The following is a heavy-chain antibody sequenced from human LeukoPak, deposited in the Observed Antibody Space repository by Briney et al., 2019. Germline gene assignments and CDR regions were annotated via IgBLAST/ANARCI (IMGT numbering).Heavy chain of an antibody. CDR1: GGSISSYY. CDR3: ARLARAIVVVPAAADY. V-gene: IGHV4-59*01. Sequence: KPSETLCLTCTVSGGSISSYYWSWIRQPPGKGLERIGYIYYSGSTNYNPSLKSRVTISVDTSKNQFSLKLSSVTAADTAVYYCARLARAIVVVPAAADYWGQGTLVTVSS. D-gene: IGHD2-2*01. J-gene: IGHJ4*02. CDR2: IYYSGST.